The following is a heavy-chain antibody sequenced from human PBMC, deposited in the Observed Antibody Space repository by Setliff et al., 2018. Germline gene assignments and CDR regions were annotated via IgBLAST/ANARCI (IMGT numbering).Heavy chain of an antibody. D-gene: IGHD2-15*01. J-gene: IGHJ3*02. CDR1: GFTFSNYW. CDR3: AREGREAGGTLKSAFDI. V-gene: IGHV3-74*03. Sequence: GGSLRLSCADSGFTFSNYWMHWVRQAPGKGLVWVSRINKDGSTTAYADSVKGRFTISRDNAKNTVYLQLNSLRAEDTGRYYCAREGREAGGTLKSAFDIWGHGTMVTVSS. CDR2: INKDGSTT.